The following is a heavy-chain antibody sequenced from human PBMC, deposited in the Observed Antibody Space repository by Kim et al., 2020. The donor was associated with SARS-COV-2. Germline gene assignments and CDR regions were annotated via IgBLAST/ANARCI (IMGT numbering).Heavy chain of an antibody. CDR2: GST. Sequence: GSTTYTPSLKSRVTISVDTSKNPCSLKLSSVTAADTAVYYCATSGYDFDYWGQGTLVTVSS. V-gene: IGHV4-34*01. D-gene: IGHD5-12*01. CDR3: ATSGYDFDY. J-gene: IGHJ4*02.